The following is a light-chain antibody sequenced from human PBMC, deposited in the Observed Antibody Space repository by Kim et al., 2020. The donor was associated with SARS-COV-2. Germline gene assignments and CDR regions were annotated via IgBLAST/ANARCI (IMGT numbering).Light chain of an antibody. V-gene: IGKV1-12*01. Sequence: SESVGDRVNITWRASQGISSWVALSQQTTGKASKLLIYAASSLQSGVPSRFSGSGSETDFTLNISSPQSEDFATYHRQQANSFPRTCGQGTKLEI. CDR3: QQANSFPRT. J-gene: IGKJ2*02. CDR1: QGISSW. CDR2: AAS.